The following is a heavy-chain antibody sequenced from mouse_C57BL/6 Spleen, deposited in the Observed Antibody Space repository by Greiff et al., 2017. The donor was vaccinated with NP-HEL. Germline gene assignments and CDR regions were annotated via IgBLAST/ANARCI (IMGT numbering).Heavy chain of an antibody. J-gene: IGHJ2*01. CDR2: IDPSDCYT. CDR1: GYTFTSYW. Sequence: VQLQQPGAELVKPGASVKLSCKASGYTFTSYWLQWVKQRPGQGLEWIGEIDPSDCYTNYNQKFKGKATLTVDTSSSTAYMQLSSLTSEDSAVYYGARESYFDYWGQGTTLSVSS. CDR3: ARESYFDY. V-gene: IGHV1-50*01.